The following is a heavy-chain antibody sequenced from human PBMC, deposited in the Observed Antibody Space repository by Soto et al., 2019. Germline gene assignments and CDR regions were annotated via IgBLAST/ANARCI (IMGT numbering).Heavy chain of an antibody. CDR1: GFSFSNYW. CDR3: TTLSSAVSYSAFDI. CDR2: VIPDGRST. Sequence: EVQLVESGGGLVQPGGSLRLSCAASGFSFSNYWVHWVRHAPGKGLVWVSRVIPDGRSTSYADSVKGRFTVSRDNAKNTVSLEMNSLRVEDTAVYYCTTLSSAVSYSAFDIWGQGTVIIVSS. J-gene: IGHJ3*02. V-gene: IGHV3-74*01. D-gene: IGHD6-25*01.